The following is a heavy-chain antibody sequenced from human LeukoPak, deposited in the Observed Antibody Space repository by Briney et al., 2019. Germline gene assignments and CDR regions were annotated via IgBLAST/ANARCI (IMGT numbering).Heavy chain of an antibody. V-gene: IGHV3-11*06. CDR2: ISSSSSYT. J-gene: IGHJ4*02. Sequence: GGSLRLSCAASGFTFSDNYMSWIRQAPGKGLEWVSYISSSSSYTNYADSVKGRFTISRDNAKNSLYLQMNSLRAKDTAVYYGARVAGRGHSYGYGDYWGQGTLVTVSS. CDR3: ARVAGRGHSYGYGDY. CDR1: GFTFSDNY. D-gene: IGHD5-18*01.